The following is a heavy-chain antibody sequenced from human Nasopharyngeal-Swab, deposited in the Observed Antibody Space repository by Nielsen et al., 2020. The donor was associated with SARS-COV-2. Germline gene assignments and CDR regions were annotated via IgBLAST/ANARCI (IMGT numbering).Heavy chain of an antibody. V-gene: IGHV1-2*06. CDR2: INPNSGGT. D-gene: IGHD6-19*01. Sequence: ASVKVSCKASGYTFTGYYMHWVRQAPGQGLAWMGRINPNSGGTNYAQKFQGRVTMTRDTSISTAYMELSRLRSDDTAVYYCARDPTSVAGTGDYYYGMDVWGQGTTVTVSS. CDR3: ARDPTSVAGTGDYYYGMDV. J-gene: IGHJ6*02. CDR1: GYTFTGYY.